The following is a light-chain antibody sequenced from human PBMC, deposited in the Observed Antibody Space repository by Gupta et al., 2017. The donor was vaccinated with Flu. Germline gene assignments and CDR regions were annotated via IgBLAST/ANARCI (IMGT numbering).Light chain of an antibody. J-gene: IGKJ2*01. CDR1: QSRSMG. V-gene: IGKV1-5*03. CDR2: KES. CDR3: PKNGRQLLT. Sequence: PSTLSAYVGDSVTITGRASQSRSMGWSWEQQKQGTEPNILSEKESNIDSGVPSRGSGGGSGTKVTLSSRGLEDDDVATYEGPKNGRQLLTFGQGTKVEIK.